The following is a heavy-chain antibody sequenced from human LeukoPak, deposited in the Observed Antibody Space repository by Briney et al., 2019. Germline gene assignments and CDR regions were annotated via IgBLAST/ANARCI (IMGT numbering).Heavy chain of an antibody. Sequence: ASVKVSCKASGYTFTSYGISWVRQAPGQGLEWMGWIIAYNGNTNYAQKLQGRVTMTTDTSTSTAYMELRSLRSDDTAVYYCARDNYYDSSGYYFGAFDIWGQGTMVTVSS. CDR3: ARDNYYDSSGYYFGAFDI. CDR2: IIAYNGNT. J-gene: IGHJ3*02. CDR1: GYTFTSYG. D-gene: IGHD3-22*01. V-gene: IGHV1-18*01.